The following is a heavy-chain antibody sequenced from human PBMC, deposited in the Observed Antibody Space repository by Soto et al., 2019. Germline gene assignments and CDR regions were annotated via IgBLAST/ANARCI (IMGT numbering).Heavy chain of an antibody. Sequence: PGGSLRLSCAASGFTFSSYGMHWVRQAPGKGLEWVAVISYDGSNKYYADSVKGRFTISRDNSKNTLYLQMNSLRAEDTAVYYCAKPQGADVVRRYYYYGMDVWGQGTTVTVSS. V-gene: IGHV3-30*18. CDR1: GFTFSSYG. CDR3: AKPQGADVVRRYYYYGMDV. J-gene: IGHJ6*02. CDR2: ISYDGSNK.